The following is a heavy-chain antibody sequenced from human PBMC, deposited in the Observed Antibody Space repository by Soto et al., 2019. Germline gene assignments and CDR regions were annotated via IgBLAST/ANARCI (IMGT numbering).Heavy chain of an antibody. Sequence: QVQLVESGGGVVQPGRSLRLSCAASGFTFSSYAMHWVRQAPGKGLEWVAVISYDGSNKYYADSVKGRFTISRDNSKNKLYLQMNSLRAEDRAVYYCARDWRQWLVDGWFDPWGQGTLVTVSS. CDR3: ARDWRQWLVDGWFDP. J-gene: IGHJ5*02. V-gene: IGHV3-30-3*01. CDR2: ISYDGSNK. CDR1: GFTFSSYA. D-gene: IGHD6-19*01.